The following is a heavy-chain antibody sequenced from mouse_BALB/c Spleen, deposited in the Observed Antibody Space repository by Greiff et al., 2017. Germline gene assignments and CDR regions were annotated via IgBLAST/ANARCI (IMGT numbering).Heavy chain of an antibody. J-gene: IGHJ4*01. CDR3: ARWGTATRAMDY. V-gene: IGHV1-67*01. CDR2: ISIYYDNT. D-gene: IGHD1-2*01. Sequence: VQLQQSGPELVRPGESVKISCKGSGYTFTDYAMHWVKQSPAKSLEWIGVISIYYDNTNYNQKFKGKATMTVDKSSSTAYMELARLTSEDSAIYYCARWGTATRAMDYWGQGTSVTVSS. CDR1: GYTFTDYA.